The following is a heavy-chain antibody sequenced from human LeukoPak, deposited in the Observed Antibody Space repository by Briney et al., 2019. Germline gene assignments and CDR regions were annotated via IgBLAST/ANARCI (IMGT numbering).Heavy chain of an antibody. D-gene: IGHD4-17*01. CDR2: IYYSGST. J-gene: IGHJ4*02. CDR3: ARVTDGDYYNFDY. V-gene: IGHV4-31*03. Sequence: PSETLSLTCTVSGGSISSGGYYWSWIRQHPGKGLEWIGYIYYSGSTYYNPSLKSRVTISVDTSRNQFPLKLSSVTAADTAVYYCARVTDGDYYNFDYWGQGTLVTVSS. CDR1: GGSISSGGYY.